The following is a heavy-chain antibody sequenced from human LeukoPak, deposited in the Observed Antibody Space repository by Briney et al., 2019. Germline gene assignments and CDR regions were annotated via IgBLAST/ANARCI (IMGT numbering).Heavy chain of an antibody. CDR3: ARDHPHCSSTSCYAYYYYYMDV. J-gene: IGHJ6*03. D-gene: IGHD2-2*01. CDR2: ISSSSSTI. V-gene: IGHV3-48*04. CDR1: GFTFSSYS. Sequence: GGSLRLSCAAPGFTFSSYSMNWVRQAPGKGLEWVSYISSSSSTIYYADSVKGRFTISRDNAKNSLYLRMNSLRAEDTAVYYCARDHPHCSSTSCYAYYYYYMDVWGKGTTVTVSS.